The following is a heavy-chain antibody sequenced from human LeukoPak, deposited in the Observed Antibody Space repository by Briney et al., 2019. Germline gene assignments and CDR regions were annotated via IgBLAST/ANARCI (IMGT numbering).Heavy chain of an antibody. J-gene: IGHJ4*02. V-gene: IGHV3-48*03. Sequence: GESLRLSCAASGFTFSSYELHWVRQAPGKGLEWVSYISSSGSTIYYADSVKGRFTISRDNAKNSLYLQMNSLRAEDTAVYYCARPRGCGSSRCNNFDYWGQGTLVTVSS. CDR2: ISSSGSTI. D-gene: IGHD2-2*01. CDR3: ARPRGCGSSRCNNFDY. CDR1: GFTFSSYE.